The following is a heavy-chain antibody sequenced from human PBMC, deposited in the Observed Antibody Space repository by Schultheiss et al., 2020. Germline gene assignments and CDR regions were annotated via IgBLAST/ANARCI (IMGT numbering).Heavy chain of an antibody. J-gene: IGHJ5*02. CDR1: GFTFSSYA. CDR2: TSYDGSDK. CDR3: ARDRGHSNGWTGYFDP. Sequence: GGSLRLSCAASGFTFSSYAMHWVRQAPGKGLEWVAVTSYDGSDKYYADSVKGRFTISRDNSKKTLYLQMNSLRAEDTAVYYCARDRGHSNGWTGYFDPWGQGTLVTVSS. D-gene: IGHD6-19*01. V-gene: IGHV3-30-3*01.